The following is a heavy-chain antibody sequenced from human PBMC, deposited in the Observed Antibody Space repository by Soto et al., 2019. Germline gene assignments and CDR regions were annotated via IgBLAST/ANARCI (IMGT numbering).Heavy chain of an antibody. CDR1: GGSISGYY. CDR3: AREKITGRFDY. J-gene: IGHJ4*02. CDR2: INHSGST. D-gene: IGHD2-8*02. Sequence: SETLSLTCTVSGGSISGYYWTWIRQPPGTGLEWIGEINHSGSTNYNPSLKSRVTISVDTSKNQFSLKLTSVTAADTAVYYCAREKITGRFDYWGQRTLVTVSS. V-gene: IGHV4-34*01.